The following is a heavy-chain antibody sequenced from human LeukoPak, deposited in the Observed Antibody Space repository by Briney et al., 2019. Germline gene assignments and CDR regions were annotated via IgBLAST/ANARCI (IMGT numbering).Heavy chain of an antibody. CDR2: IYYSGST. D-gene: IGHD3-16*02. CDR3: ARQGHDYVWGSYRYIY. V-gene: IGHV4-39*01. J-gene: IGHJ4*02. Sequence: SETLSLNCTVSGGSISSSSYYWGWIRQPPGKGLEWIGSIYYSGSTYYNPSLKSRVTISVDTSKNQFSLKLSSVTAADTAVYYCARQGHDYVWGSYRYIYWGQGTLVTVSS. CDR1: GGSISSSSYY.